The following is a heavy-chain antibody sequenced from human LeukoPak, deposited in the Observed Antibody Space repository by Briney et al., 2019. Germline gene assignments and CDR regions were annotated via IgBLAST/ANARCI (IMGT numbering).Heavy chain of an antibody. Sequence: GASVKVSCKASGYTFTSYDTNWVRQATGQGLEWMGWMNPNSGNTGYAQKFQGRVTMTRNTSISTAYMELSSLRSEDTAVYYCARGTWSSGWYGDYWGQGTLVTVSS. J-gene: IGHJ4*02. CDR1: GYTFTSYD. V-gene: IGHV1-8*01. D-gene: IGHD6-19*01. CDR3: ARGTWSSGWYGDY. CDR2: MNPNSGNT.